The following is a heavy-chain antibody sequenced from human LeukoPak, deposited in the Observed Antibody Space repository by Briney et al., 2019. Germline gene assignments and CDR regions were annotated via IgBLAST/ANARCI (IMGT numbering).Heavy chain of an antibody. CDR3: ARRYDSSGLAGNYMDV. V-gene: IGHV1-69*05. J-gene: IGHJ6*03. CDR1: GGTFSSYA. D-gene: IGHD3-22*01. CDR2: IIPIFGAA. Sequence: SVKVSCKASGGTFSSYAISWVRQAPGQGLEWMGGIIPIFGAANYAQKFQGRVTITTDESASTAYMELSSLRSEDTAVYYCARRYDSSGLAGNYMDVWGKGTTVTVSS.